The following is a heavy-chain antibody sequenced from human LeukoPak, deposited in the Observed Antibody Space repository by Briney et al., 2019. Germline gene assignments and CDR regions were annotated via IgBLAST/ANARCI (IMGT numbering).Heavy chain of an antibody. Sequence: SVKVSCKASGGTFSSYAISWVRQAPGQGLEWMGGIIPLFGTANYAQKFQGRVTITADESTSTAYMELSSLRSEDTAVYYCARGLLWFGEYQYYFDYWGQGTLVTVSS. V-gene: IGHV1-69*13. CDR1: GGTFSSYA. CDR3: ARGLLWFGEYQYYFDY. J-gene: IGHJ4*02. CDR2: IIPLFGTA. D-gene: IGHD3-10*01.